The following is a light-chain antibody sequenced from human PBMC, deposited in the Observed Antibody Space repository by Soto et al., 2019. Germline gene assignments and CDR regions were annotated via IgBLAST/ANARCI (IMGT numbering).Light chain of an antibody. V-gene: IGKV1-8*01. Sequence: AIRMTQSPSSFSASTGDRVTITCRASQGISSYLAWYQQKPGKAPKLLIYAASTLQSGVPSRFSGSGSGTDFTLTISCLQSEDLATYYCQQYYSYQRSFGQGTKVEIK. CDR1: QGISSY. CDR3: QQYYSYQRS. CDR2: AAS. J-gene: IGKJ1*01.